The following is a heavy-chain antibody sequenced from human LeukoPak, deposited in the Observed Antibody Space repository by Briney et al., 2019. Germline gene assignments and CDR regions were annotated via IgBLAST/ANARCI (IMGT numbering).Heavy chain of an antibody. CDR1: GLTVSSSY. CDR3: ARVRPWVFDY. CDR2: IYIGDNP. J-gene: IGHJ4*02. Sequence: PGGSLRLSCAASGLTVSSSYMGWVRQAPGKGLEWVSIIYIGDNPHYADSVKGRFTISRHNSKNTLYLQMNNLRAKDTAVYYCARVRPWVFDYWGQGTLVTVSS. V-gene: IGHV3-53*04.